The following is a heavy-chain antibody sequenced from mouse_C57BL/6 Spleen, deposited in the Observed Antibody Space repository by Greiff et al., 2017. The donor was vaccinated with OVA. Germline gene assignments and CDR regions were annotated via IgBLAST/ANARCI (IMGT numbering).Heavy chain of an antibody. J-gene: IGHJ1*03. V-gene: IGHV1-52*01. D-gene: IGHD1-1*01. CDR1: GYTFTSYW. CDR3: ARSLSTVVATGYFEV. Sequence: QVQLQQPGAELVRPGSSVKLSCKASGYTFTSYWMHWVKQRPIQGLEWIGNIDPSDSETHYNQKFKDKATLTVDKSSSTAYMQLSSLTSEDSAVYYCARSLSTVVATGYFEVWGTGTTVTVSS. CDR2: IDPSDSET.